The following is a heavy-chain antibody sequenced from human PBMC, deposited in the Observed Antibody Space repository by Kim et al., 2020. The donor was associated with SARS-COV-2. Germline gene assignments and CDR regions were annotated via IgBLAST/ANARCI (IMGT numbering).Heavy chain of an antibody. D-gene: IGHD4-17*01. J-gene: IGHJ2*01. V-gene: IGHV1-46*01. CDR2: INPSCGST. CDR3: ARDRATVTTDILTHANWYFDL. Sequence: ASVKVSCKASGYTFTSYYMHWVRQAPGQGLEWMGIINPSCGSTSYAQKFQGRVTMTRDTSTSTVYMELSSLRSEDTAVYYCARDRATVTTDILTHANWYFDLWGRGTLVTVSS. CDR1: GYTFTSYY.